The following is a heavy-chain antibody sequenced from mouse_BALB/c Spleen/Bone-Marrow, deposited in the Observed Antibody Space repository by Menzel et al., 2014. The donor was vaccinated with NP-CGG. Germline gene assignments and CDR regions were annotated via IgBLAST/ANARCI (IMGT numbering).Heavy chain of an antibody. CDR2: IHPGNSDT. CDR3: TTLARNNFDY. J-gene: IGHJ2*01. V-gene: IGHV1-5*01. Sequence: EVKLMESGTVLARPGAAVKMSCKASGYTFSNYWMHWIKQRPGQGLERIGTIHPGNSDTTYNQKFKGKAKLTAVTSTSTAYMELSSLTNEDSAVYYCTTLARNNFDYWGQGTTLTVSS. D-gene: IGHD5-1-1*01. CDR1: GYTFSNYW.